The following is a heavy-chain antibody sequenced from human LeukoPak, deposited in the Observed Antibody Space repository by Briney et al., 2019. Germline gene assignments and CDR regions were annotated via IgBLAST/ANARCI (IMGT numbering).Heavy chain of an antibody. Sequence: SETLSLTCTVSGGSISSYYWSWIRQPAGKGLEWIGRIYTSGSTNYNPSLKSRVTISVDKSKNQFSLKLSSVTAADTAVCYCARVRRDGYLFDYWGQGTLVTVSS. J-gene: IGHJ4*02. V-gene: IGHV4-4*07. CDR1: GGSISSYY. D-gene: IGHD5-24*01. CDR2: IYTSGST. CDR3: ARVRRDGYLFDY.